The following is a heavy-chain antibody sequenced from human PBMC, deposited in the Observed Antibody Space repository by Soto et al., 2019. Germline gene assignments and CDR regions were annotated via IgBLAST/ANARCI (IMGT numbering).Heavy chain of an antibody. D-gene: IGHD6-19*01. CDR1: GFTVSSNY. CDR2: IYSGGST. V-gene: IGHV3-66*01. CDR3: ASTASSGWYYFQH. J-gene: IGHJ1*01. Sequence: GGSLRLSCAASGFTVSSNYMSWVRQAPGKGLEWVSVIYSGGSTYYADSVKGRFTISRDNSKNTLYLQMNSLRAEDTAVYYCASTASSGWYYFQHWGQGTLVTVSS.